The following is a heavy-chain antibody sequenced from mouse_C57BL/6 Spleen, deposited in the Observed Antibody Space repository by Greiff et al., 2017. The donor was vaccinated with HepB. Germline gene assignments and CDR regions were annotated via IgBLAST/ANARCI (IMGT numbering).Heavy chain of an antibody. Sequence: QVQLQQPGAELVKPGASVKLSCKASGYTFTSYWMHWVKQRPGQGLEWIGMIHPNSGSTNYNEKFKSKATLTVDKSSSTAYMQLSSLTSEDSAVYYCQTSYYGSSYGWYFDVWGTGTTLTVSS. J-gene: IGHJ1*03. CDR1: GYTFTSYW. CDR2: IHPNSGST. CDR3: QTSYYGSSYGWYFDV. V-gene: IGHV1-64*01. D-gene: IGHD1-1*01.